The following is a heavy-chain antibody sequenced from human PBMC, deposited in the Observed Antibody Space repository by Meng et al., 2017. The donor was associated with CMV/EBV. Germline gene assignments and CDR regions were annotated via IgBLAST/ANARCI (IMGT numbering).Heavy chain of an antibody. J-gene: IGHJ4*02. D-gene: IGHD2-2*01. CDR1: GSSISSVSY. Sequence: SETLSLTCTVSGSSISSVSYWGWSRQPPGKGLEWIGSIYHSGSTYYNPSLKSRVTISVDTSKNQFSLKLSSVTAADTAVYYCARDGINIVVVPAAMISYYFDYWGQGTLVTVSS. V-gene: IGHV4-38-2*02. CDR3: ARDGINIVVVPAAMISYYFDY. CDR2: IYHSGST.